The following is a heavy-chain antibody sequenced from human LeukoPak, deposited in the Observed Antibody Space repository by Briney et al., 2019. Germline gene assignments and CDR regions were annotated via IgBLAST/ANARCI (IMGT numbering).Heavy chain of an antibody. V-gene: IGHV3-23*01. CDR3: AKLIIGLAAAGTSASDY. Sequence: GGSLGLSCAASGFTFSSYAMSWVRQAPGKGLEWVSAISGSGGSTYYADSVKGRFTISRDNSKNTLYLQMNSLRAEDTAVYYCAKLIIGLAAAGTSASDYWGQGTLVTVSS. CDR1: GFTFSSYA. CDR2: ISGSGGST. J-gene: IGHJ4*02. D-gene: IGHD6-13*01.